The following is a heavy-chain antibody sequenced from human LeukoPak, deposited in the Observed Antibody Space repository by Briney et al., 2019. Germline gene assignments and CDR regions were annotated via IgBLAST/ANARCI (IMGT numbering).Heavy chain of an antibody. CDR2: IYYSGST. Sequence: SETLSLTCTVPGGSISTSSYYWGWIRQPPGTGLECIGNIYYSGSTYYNPSLKSRVTISVDTSKNQFSLKLSSVTAADTAVYYCARGYYYMDVWGKGTTVTVSS. CDR1: GGSISTSSYY. J-gene: IGHJ6*03. CDR3: ARGYYYMDV. V-gene: IGHV4-39*07.